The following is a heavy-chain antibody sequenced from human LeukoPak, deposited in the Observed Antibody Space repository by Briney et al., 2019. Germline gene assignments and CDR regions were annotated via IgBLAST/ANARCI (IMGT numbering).Heavy chain of an antibody. CDR1: GFTFSRYA. V-gene: IGHV3-23*01. CDR3: AKRPASEDIWFDF. J-gene: IGHJ5*01. CDR2: ISSGVGTT. Sequence: QPGGSLRLSCAASGFTFSRYAMSWVRQAQGKGLEWVSGISSGVGTTYYADSVKGRFSISRDNSKNTVYLQMDSLRGEDTAVYYCAKRPASEDIWFDFWGQGTLVTVSS.